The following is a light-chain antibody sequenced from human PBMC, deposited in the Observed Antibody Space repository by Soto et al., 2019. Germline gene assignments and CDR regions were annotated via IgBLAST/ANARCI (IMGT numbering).Light chain of an antibody. CDR1: STDFGGQNY. Sequence: LTQPASVSGSLGQSITISCTGTSTDFGGQNYVSWYQQHPGRAPKLILYEVSNRPPGISNRFSGSKSGNTASLTISGLQAEDVADYYCSSYVDVVTLEVFGPGTKVTVL. CDR2: EVS. CDR3: SSYVDVVTLEV. J-gene: IGLJ1*01. V-gene: IGLV2-14*01.